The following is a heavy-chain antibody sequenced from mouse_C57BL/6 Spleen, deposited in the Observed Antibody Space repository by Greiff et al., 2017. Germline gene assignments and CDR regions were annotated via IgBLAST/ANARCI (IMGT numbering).Heavy chain of an antibody. D-gene: IGHD1-1*01. Sequence: QVQLQQPGPELVKPGASVKLSCKASGYTFTSYWMHWVKQRPGQGLEWIGNIYPSNGGTNYNEKFKSKATLTVDKSSSTAYMQLSSLTSEDSAVYYCARSTTFTTVVDYWGQGTTLTVSS. CDR3: ARSTTFTTVVDY. CDR2: IYPSNGGT. V-gene: IGHV1-53*01. CDR1: GYTFTSYW. J-gene: IGHJ2*01.